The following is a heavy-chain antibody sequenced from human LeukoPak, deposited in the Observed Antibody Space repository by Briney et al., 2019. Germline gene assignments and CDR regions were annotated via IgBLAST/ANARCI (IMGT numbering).Heavy chain of an antibody. CDR1: GASVSSDEYY. V-gene: IGHV4-61*08. D-gene: IGHD3-22*01. CDR2: VYYSGWT. J-gene: IGHJ3*01. CDR3: VREASTSYYDSSGYYRQTETFDV. Sequence: PSETLSLTCTVSGASVSSDEYYWHWIRKSPGKGLEWIGFVYYSGWTKYNPSLKSRVTISIDKSKDQVSLKLASVTAADTAMYFCVREASTSYYDSSGYYRQTETFDVWGQGTMVVVSS.